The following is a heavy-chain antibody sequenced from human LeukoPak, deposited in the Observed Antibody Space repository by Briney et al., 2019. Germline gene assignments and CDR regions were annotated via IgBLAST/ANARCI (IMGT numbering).Heavy chain of an antibody. J-gene: IGHJ3*02. CDR1: GGTFSSYA. D-gene: IGHD2-2*01. CDR2: IIPIFGTA. Sequence: GASVKVSCKASGGTFSSYAISWVRQAPGQGLEWMGGIIPIFGTANYAQKFQGRVTITADESTSTAYMELSSLRSEDTAVYYCAGNLIPAALNDAFDIWGQGTMVTVSS. CDR3: AGNLIPAALNDAFDI. V-gene: IGHV1-69*13.